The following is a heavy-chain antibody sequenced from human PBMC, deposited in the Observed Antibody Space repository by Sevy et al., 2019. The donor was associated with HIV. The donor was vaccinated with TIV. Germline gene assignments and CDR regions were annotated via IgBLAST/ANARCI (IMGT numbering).Heavy chain of an antibody. CDR1: GGSISSSSYY. D-gene: IGHD6-19*01. J-gene: IGHJ4*02. CDR2: IYYSGSA. Sequence: SETLSLSCTVSGGSISSSSYYWGWIRQRPGKGLEWIGSIYYSGSAYYNPSLKSRVTISVDTSKNQFSLKLSSVTAADTAVYYCARHGVAVAGTGVNYWGQGTLVTVSS. V-gene: IGHV4-39*01. CDR3: ARHGVAVAGTGVNY.